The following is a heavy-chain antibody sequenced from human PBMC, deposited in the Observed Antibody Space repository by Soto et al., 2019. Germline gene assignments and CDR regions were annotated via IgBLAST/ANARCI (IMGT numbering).Heavy chain of an antibody. D-gene: IGHD3-10*01. V-gene: IGHV3-30*03. CDR1: GFTFSSYG. Sequence: GGSLRLSCAASGFTFSSYGMHWVRQAPGKGLEWVAVISYDGSNKYYADSVKGRFTISRDNSKNTLYLQMNSLRAEDTAVYYCQFYGPYYYYYMDVWGKGTTVTVSS. J-gene: IGHJ6*03. CDR3: QFYGPYYYYYMDV. CDR2: ISYDGSNK.